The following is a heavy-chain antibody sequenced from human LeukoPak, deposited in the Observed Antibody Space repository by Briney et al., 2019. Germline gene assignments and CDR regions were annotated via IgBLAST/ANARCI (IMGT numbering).Heavy chain of an antibody. CDR2: MYYSGST. J-gene: IGHJ3*02. CDR3: AKDGPFDI. V-gene: IGHV4-39*07. CDR1: GGSISSSGYY. D-gene: IGHD3/OR15-3a*01. Sequence: KSSETLSLTCTVSGGSISSSGYYWGWIRQPPGKGLEWIGSMYYSGSTYYNPSLKSRVTISVDTSKNHFSLKLSSVTAADTAVYYCAKDGPFDIWGQGTMVAVSS.